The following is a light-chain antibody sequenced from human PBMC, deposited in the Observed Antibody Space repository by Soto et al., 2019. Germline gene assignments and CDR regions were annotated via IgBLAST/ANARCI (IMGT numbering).Light chain of an antibody. CDR3: QSFDSSLSGYVV. CDR2: GNF. Sequence: QAVLTQPPSVSGAPGQRVTISCTGSSSNIGAGYDVHWYQQVPGTAPKLLIYGNFNRPSGVPDRFSGSKSGTSASLAITGLQAEDEADYYCQSFDSSLSGYVVFGGGTKLTVL. V-gene: IGLV1-40*01. J-gene: IGLJ2*01. CDR1: SSNIGAGYD.